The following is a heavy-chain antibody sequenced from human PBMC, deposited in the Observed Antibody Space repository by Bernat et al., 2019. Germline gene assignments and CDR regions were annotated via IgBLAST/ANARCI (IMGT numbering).Heavy chain of an antibody. Sequence: SGFTFSNAWMSWVRQAPGNGLEWVGRITSKTDVGTTDYSAPVKGRFTISRDDSKNTMYLQIISLKTEDTDVYYCATDHGYSYGDGYYFDYWCQG. V-gene: IGHV3-15*01. CDR2: ITSKTDVGTT. CDR3: ATDHGYSYGDGYYFDY. J-gene: IGHJ4*02. CDR1: GFTFSNAW. D-gene: IGHD5-18*01.